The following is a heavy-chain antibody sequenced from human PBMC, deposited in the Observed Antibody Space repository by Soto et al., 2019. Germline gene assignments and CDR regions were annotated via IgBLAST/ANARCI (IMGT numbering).Heavy chain of an antibody. D-gene: IGHD6-19*01. V-gene: IGHV1-18*01. CDR1: GYTFTSYG. J-gene: IGHJ5*02. CDR3: ARAREQWLAPPSAWNWFDP. CDR2: ISAYNGNT. Sequence: AASVKVSCKASGYTFTSYGISWVRQAPGQRLEWMGWISAYNGNTNYAQKLQGRVTMTTDTSTSTAYMELRSLRSDDTAVYYCARAREQWLAPPSAWNWFDPWGQGTLVTVSS.